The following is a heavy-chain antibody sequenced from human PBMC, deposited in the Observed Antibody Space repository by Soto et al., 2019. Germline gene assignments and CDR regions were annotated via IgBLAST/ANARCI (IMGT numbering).Heavy chain of an antibody. D-gene: IGHD3-16*01. V-gene: IGHV4-61*01. CDR3: ASGGNWFDP. CDR1: GYSISRGFY. Sequence: SETLSLTCGVSGYSISRGFYWTWVRQSPEKGLEWIGYMYYNGNINYNPSLKSRVTISIDTSKNQFSLTLKSVTAADTAVYYCASGGNWFDPWGQGVLVTVSS. J-gene: IGHJ5*02. CDR2: MYYNGNI.